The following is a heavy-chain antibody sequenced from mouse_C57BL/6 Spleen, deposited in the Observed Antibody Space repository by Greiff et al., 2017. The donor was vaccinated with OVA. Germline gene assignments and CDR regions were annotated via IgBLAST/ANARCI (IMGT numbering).Heavy chain of an antibody. D-gene: IGHD4-1*01. CDR1: GYTFTDYY. V-gene: IGHV1-26*01. CDR3: ARDGTVSRFDY. Sequence: EVQLQQSGPELVKPGASVKISCKASGYTFTDYYMNWVKQSHGKSLEWIGDINPNNGGTSYNQKFKGKATLTVDKSSSTAYMELRSLTSEDSAVYYCARDGTVSRFDYWGQGTTLTVSS. CDR2: INPNNGGT. J-gene: IGHJ2*01.